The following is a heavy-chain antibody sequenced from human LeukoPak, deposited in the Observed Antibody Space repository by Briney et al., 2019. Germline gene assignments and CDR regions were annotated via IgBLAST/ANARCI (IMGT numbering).Heavy chain of an antibody. CDR2: IYHSGST. D-gene: IGHD3-10*01. CDR3: ARYILGVVRWFDP. CDR1: GGSISSGDYS. V-gene: IGHV4-30-2*01. J-gene: IGHJ5*02. Sequence: SQTLSFTCAVSGGSISSGDYSWSWIRQPPGKGLEWIGYIYHSGSTYYNPPLKSRVTISVDRSKNQLSLKLSSVTAADTAVYYCARYILGVVRWFDPWGQGTLVTVSS.